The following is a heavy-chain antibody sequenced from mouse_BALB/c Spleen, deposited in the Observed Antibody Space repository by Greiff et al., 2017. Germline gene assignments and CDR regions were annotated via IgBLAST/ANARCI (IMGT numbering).Heavy chain of an antibody. Sequence: QVQLQQPGAELVRPGASVKLSCKASGYTFTSYWMNWVKQKPEQGIEWIGRIDPYDSETHYKQKFKDKAILTVDKSSSTAYMQLSSLTSEDSAVYYFAIGNDYVGGFAYWGQGTLVTGSA. D-gene: IGHD2-4*01. J-gene: IGHJ3*01. V-gene: IGHV1-74*01. CDR3: AIGNDYVGGFAY. CDR1: GYTFTSYW. CDR2: IDPYDSET.